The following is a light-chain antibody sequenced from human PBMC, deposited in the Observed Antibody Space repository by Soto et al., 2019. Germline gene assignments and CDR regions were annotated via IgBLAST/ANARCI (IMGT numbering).Light chain of an antibody. J-gene: IGLJ1*01. CDR3: QSHDSSLHASV. Sequence: QSELTQPPSVSGAPGQRVTISCAGSSSNFGAGYDVHWYLQLPGTAPKLLIYGNTNRPSGVPDRFSGSKSGSSASLAITGLQAEDEADYYCQSHDSSLHASVFGTGTKVTVL. V-gene: IGLV1-40*01. CDR2: GNT. CDR1: SSNFGAGYD.